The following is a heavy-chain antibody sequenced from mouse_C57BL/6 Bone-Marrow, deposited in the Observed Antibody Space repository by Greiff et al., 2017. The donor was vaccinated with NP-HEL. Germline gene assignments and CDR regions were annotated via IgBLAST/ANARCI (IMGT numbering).Heavy chain of an antibody. D-gene: IGHD1-3*01. Sequence: QVQLQQSGAELVRPGASVKLSCKASGYTFTSYGISWVKQRPGQGLEWIGEIYPRSGNTYYNEKFKGKATLTADKSSSTAYMQLRSLTSEDSAVYFCTRGGNNSYSIDYWGQGTTLTVSS. V-gene: IGHV1-81*01. J-gene: IGHJ2*01. CDR2: IYPRSGNT. CDR3: TRGGNNSYSIDY. CDR1: GYTFTSYG.